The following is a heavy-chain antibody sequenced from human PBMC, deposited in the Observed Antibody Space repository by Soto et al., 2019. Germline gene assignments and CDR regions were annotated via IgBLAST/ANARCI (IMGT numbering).Heavy chain of an antibody. CDR2: ISWNSGTI. CDR1: GFTFDDYA. CDR3: AKTPKFYGDFYFDS. V-gene: IGHV3-9*01. D-gene: IGHD4-17*01. Sequence: EVQLVESGGGLVQPGRSLRLSCAASGFTFDDYAMLWVRQVPGKGLEWVSHISWNSGTISYADSVKGRFTISRDNANNCLYLQINSLRPEDTALYYCAKTPKFYGDFYFDSWGQGTLVTVSS. J-gene: IGHJ4*02.